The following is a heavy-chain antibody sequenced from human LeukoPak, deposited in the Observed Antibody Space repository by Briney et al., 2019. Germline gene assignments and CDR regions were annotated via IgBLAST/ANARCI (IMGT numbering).Heavy chain of an antibody. J-gene: IGHJ6*03. CDR1: GYSFTSYL. V-gene: IGHV1-2*02. Sequence: GESLKISCKGSGYSFTSYLIGWVRQAPGQGLEWMGIINPNSGGTNYAQKFQGRVTMTRDTSISTAYMELSRLRSDDTAVYYCARALMRWGYCSGGSCSNYYYYMDVWGKGTKVTVSS. CDR3: ARALMRWGYCSGGSCSNYYYYMDV. CDR2: INPNSGGT. D-gene: IGHD2-15*01.